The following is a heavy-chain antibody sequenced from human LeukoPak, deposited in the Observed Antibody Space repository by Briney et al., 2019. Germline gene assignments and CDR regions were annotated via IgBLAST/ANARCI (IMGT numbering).Heavy chain of an antibody. V-gene: IGHV3-48*02. CDR2: ISSSSKTI. D-gene: IGHD2-15*01. CDR1: GFTFSSYS. Sequence: PGGSLGLSCAASGFTFSSYSMNWVRQAPGKGLEWVSYISSSSKTIYYADSVKGRFAISRDNAKNSLYLQMNSLRDEDSAVYYCATEGGHLTHLSFWGRGTLLTVSS. CDR3: ATEGGHLTHLSF. J-gene: IGHJ1*01.